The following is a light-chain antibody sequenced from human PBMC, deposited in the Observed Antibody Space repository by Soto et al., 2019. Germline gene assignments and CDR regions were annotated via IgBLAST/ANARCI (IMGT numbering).Light chain of an antibody. CDR3: QQYTNTNNPWM. V-gene: IGKV1-5*01. Sequence: IEVTQSPPTLSASVGDRVTITCRAIQTISTLMAWYQQKPGKAPKLLVYDASTLQSGVASRFSGSGSGTEFTLIISGLQPDDSATYYCQQYTNTNNPWMFGQGTKVDVK. J-gene: IGKJ1*01. CDR1: QTISTL. CDR2: DAS.